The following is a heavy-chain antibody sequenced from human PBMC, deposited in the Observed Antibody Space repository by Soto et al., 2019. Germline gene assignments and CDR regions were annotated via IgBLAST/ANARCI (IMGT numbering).Heavy chain of an antibody. CDR1: GDSMNNADYF. CDR2: ISYSVST. D-gene: IGHD3-22*01. Sequence: SETLSLTCSVSGDSMNNADYFWTWIRQPPGKGLQWIGYISYSVSTFYNPSLKTRLTMSVDTSKKQFSVRLRSVTAADTAVYYCARDRAHFYESSGRLDLWGQGMLVTVSS. V-gene: IGHV4-30-4*01. J-gene: IGHJ4*02. CDR3: ARDRAHFYESSGRLDL.